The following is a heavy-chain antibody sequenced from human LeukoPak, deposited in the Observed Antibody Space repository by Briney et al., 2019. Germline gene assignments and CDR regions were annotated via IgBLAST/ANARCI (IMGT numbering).Heavy chain of an antibody. J-gene: IGHJ3*02. D-gene: IGHD3-22*01. CDR2: INWNGGST. V-gene: IGHV3-20*04. CDR3: ARGYDSSAEAFDI. CDR1: GFTFDDYG. Sequence: GGSLRLSCAVCGFTFDDYGMRWVRHARGKGGEGVSGINWNGGSTVYADCVKGRFTLSRDNSNTSLYLQMNSLRAEDTAFYYCARGYDSSAEAFDIWGQGTMVTVSS.